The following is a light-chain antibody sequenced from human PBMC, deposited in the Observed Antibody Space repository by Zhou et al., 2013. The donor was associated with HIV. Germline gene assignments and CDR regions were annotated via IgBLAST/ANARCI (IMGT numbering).Light chain of an antibody. CDR2: AAS. Sequence: EIVLTQSPGTLSLSPGERATLSCRASQSVSSTYLAWYQQKPGQAPRLLIYAASSRATGIPDRFSGSGSGTDFILTISRLEPEDFAVYYCQQYGSPYTFGQGTKLVIK. CDR3: QQYGSPYT. CDR1: QSVSSTY. J-gene: IGKJ2*01. V-gene: IGKV3-20*01.